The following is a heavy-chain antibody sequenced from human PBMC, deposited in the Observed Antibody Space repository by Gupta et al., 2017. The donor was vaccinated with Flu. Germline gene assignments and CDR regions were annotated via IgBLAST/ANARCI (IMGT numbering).Heavy chain of an antibody. Sequence: RSYFWTWIRQSPGKGLEWIGEINRSGSTTYNPSLTGRISISVDASKSQFFLKVTSVTAADTAVYYCARGTYSSSWSSNFDSWGQGILGTVSS. D-gene: IGHD6-13*01. CDR3: ARGTYSSSWSSNFDS. J-gene: IGHJ4*02. CDR2: INRSGST. CDR1: RSYF. V-gene: IGHV4-34*01.